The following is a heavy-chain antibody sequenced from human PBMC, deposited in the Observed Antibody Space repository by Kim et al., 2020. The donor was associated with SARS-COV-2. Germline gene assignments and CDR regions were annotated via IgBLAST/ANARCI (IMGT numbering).Heavy chain of an antibody. D-gene: IGHD3-10*01. CDR2: IWYDGSNK. J-gene: IGHJ4*02. Sequence: GGSLRLSCAASGFTFSSYGMHWVRQAPGKGLEWVAVIWYDGSNKYYADSVKGRFTISRDNSKNTLYLQMNSLRAEDTAVYYCARGGPAYGSGSPNSLFDYWGQGTLVTVSS. V-gene: IGHV3-33*01. CDR1: GFTFSSYG. CDR3: ARGGPAYGSGSPNSLFDY.